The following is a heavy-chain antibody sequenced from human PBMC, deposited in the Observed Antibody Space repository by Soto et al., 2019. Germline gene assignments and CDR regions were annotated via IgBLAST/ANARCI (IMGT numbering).Heavy chain of an antibody. V-gene: IGHV1-69*01. CDR2: IIHFFGTS. Sequence: QVQLVQSGAEVKKPGSSVKVSCEASGGTFSSYPINWVRQAPGQGLEWMGGIIHFFGTSNYAQKIQGRVTITADDCTSTAYMELRSLRSEDTAVYYCARVGHITNYGMAVWGQGTTVTVSS. CDR1: GGTFSSYP. D-gene: IGHD1-26*01. J-gene: IGHJ6*02. CDR3: ARVGHITNYGMAV.